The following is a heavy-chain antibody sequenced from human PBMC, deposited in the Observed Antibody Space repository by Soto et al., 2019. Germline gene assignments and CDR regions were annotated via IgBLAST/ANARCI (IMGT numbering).Heavy chain of an antibody. J-gene: IGHJ4*02. CDR2: IIPMFGTP. D-gene: IGHD5-12*01. V-gene: IGHV1-69*13. CDR3: ATSEGRDGYSFDY. Sequence: SVKVFFKASGVTFNRKDMRCWRQAPGQGLEWMAGIIPMFGTPHYAEKFQDRVTITAYESTGTAYLELSSLTSEDTAVYYCATSEGRDGYSFDYWGPGTMVTVSS. CDR1: GVTFNRKD.